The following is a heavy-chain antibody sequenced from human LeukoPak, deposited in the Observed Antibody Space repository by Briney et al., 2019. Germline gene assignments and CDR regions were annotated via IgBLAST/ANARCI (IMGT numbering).Heavy chain of an antibody. CDR2: IYYSGST. Sequence: SETLSLTCTVSGGSISSGGYYWSWIRQHPGKGLEWIGYIYYSGSTYYNPSLKSRVTISVDTSKNQFSLKLSSVTAADTAVYYCARGSIAAAGTRGVFDYWGQGTLVTVSS. CDR3: ARGSIAAAGTRGVFDY. V-gene: IGHV4-31*03. CDR1: GGSISSGGYY. D-gene: IGHD6-13*01. J-gene: IGHJ4*02.